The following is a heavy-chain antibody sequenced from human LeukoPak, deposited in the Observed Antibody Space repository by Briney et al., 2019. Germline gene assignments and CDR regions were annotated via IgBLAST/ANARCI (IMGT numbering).Heavy chain of an antibody. CDR2: IYSGGST. CDR3: ARAWDSSGWYWFDP. V-gene: IGHV3-53*01. Sequence: PGGSLRLSCAASGFTVSSNYMSWVRQAPGKGLEWVSVIYSGGSTYYADSVKGRCTISRDNSKNTLYLQMNSRRAEDTAVYYCARAWDSSGWYWFDPWGQGTLVTVSS. CDR1: GFTVSSNY. D-gene: IGHD6-19*01. J-gene: IGHJ5*02.